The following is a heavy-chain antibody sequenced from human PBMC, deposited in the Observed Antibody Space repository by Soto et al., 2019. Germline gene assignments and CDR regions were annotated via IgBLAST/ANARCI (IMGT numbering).Heavy chain of an antibody. J-gene: IGHJ4*01. CDR2: ISSNGANT. Sequence: EVLLLESGGGLVLPGGSLRLSCAASGFTFASPDSHGMSWVRQSPGKGPEWFSAISSNGANTHYAESVKGRFTISKDASRNTVHLHMDSLRAEDTATYFRVSWVSAHFDYWGHGTPVTVSS. CDR3: VSWVSAHFDY. CDR1: GFTFASPDSHG. D-gene: IGHD2-8*01. V-gene: IGHV3-23*01.